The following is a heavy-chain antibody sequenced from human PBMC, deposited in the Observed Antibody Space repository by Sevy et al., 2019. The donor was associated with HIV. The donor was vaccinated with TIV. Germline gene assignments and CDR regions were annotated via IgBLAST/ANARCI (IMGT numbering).Heavy chain of an antibody. Sequence: GGSLRLSCAVSGFMFSTYAMTWVRQAPGKGLEWVSSISGTGGNTYYADFAKGRFIISRDNSKNTLYLQMNSLIDEDTAVYSCAKSPGSMLRGLFDYWGQGTLVTVSS. D-gene: IGHD2-15*01. V-gene: IGHV3-23*01. J-gene: IGHJ4*02. CDR1: GFMFSTYA. CDR3: AKSPGSMLRGLFDY. CDR2: ISGTGGNT.